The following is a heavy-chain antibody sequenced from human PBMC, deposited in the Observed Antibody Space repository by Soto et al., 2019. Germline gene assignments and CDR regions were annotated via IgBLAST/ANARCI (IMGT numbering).Heavy chain of an antibody. J-gene: IGHJ3*02. CDR3: ARDTYDYGDYVHEVDAFDI. D-gene: IGHD4-17*01. V-gene: IGHV4-31*03. CDR2: IYYSGST. Sequence: QVQLQESGPGLVKPSQTLSLTCTVSGGSISSGGYYWSWIRQHPGKGREWIGYIYYSGSTYYNPSLKSRVTISVDTSKNQFSLKLSSVTAADTAVYYCARDTYDYGDYVHEVDAFDIWGQGTMVTVSS. CDR1: GGSISSGGYY.